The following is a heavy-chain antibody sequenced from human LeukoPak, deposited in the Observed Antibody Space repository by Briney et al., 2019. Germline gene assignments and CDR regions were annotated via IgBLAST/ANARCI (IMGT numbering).Heavy chain of an antibody. J-gene: IGHJ5*02. V-gene: IGHV3-7*03. CDR3: ARGGIQLWRSWFDP. CDR2: INSDGSEG. D-gene: IGHD5-18*01. Sequence: GGSLRLSCAVSGFTFSGFWMSWSRQAPGKGLEWVASINSDGSEGYYADVVKGRFTISRDNAKNSLYLQINSLRAEDTAVYYCARGGIQLWRSWFDPWGQGTLVTVSS. CDR1: GFTFSGFW.